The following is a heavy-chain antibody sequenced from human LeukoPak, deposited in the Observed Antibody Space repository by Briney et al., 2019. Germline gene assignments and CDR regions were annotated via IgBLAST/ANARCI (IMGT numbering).Heavy chain of an antibody. CDR3: ARAVITNYYYYYYMDV. D-gene: IGHD4-11*01. Sequence: SETLSLTCTVSGGSISSYYWSWIRQPPGKGLGWIGEINHSGSTNYNPSLKSRVTISVDTSKNQFSLKLSSVTAADTAVYYCARAVITNYYYYYYMDVWGKGTTVTVSS. V-gene: IGHV4-34*01. CDR2: INHSGST. J-gene: IGHJ6*03. CDR1: GGSISSYY.